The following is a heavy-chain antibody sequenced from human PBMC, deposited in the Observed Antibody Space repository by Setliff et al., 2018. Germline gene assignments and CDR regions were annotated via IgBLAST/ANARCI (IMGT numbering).Heavy chain of an antibody. D-gene: IGHD3-10*01. V-gene: IGHV4-39*07. CDR1: GGSVSSASHY. J-gene: IGHJ1*01. Sequence: LSLTCTVSGGSVSSASHYWGWIRQAPGKGMEWIGSVYYSGYTYYKPSLQSRVTMSVDTSKNQFSLKLTSVTAADTAVYYCAKVDFTMIQGVIGHWGQGTLVTV. CDR2: VYYSGYT. CDR3: AKVDFTMIQGVIGH.